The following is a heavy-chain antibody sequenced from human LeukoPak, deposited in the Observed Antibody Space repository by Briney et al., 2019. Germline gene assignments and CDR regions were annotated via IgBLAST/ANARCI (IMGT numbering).Heavy chain of an antibody. CDR1: GSTFTSHF. Sequence: ASVKVSFKASGSTFTSHFMHWVRQAPGQGLEWMGISNPRGGSTSYTQKFQGRVTMTRDTSTSTVYMELSSLRSEDTAVYYCARVKSYYYDTSDKDAFDIWGQGTMVTVSS. J-gene: IGHJ3*02. D-gene: IGHD3-22*01. CDR2: SNPRGGST. CDR3: ARVKSYYYDTSDKDAFDI. V-gene: IGHV1-46*01.